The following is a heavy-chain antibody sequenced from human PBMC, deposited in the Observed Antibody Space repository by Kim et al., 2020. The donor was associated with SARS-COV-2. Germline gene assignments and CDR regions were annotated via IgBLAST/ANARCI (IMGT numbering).Heavy chain of an antibody. J-gene: IGHJ6*02. V-gene: IGHV3-66*01. CDR3: ARDPLTTVVTSFYYYGMDV. D-gene: IGHD4-17*01. Sequence: GGSLRLSCAASGFTVSSNYMSWVRQAPGKGLEWVSIIYSGGSTYYADSVKGRFTISRDNSKNTLYLQMNSLRAEDTAVYYCARDPLTTVVTSFYYYGMDVWGQGTTVTVSS. CDR2: IYSGGST. CDR1: GFTVSSNY.